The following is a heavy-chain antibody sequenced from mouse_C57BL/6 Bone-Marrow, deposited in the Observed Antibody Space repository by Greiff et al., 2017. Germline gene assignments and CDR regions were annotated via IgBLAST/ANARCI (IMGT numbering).Heavy chain of an antibody. Sequence: VQGVESGAELVRPGASVKLSCKASGYTFTDYYINWVKQRPGQGLEWIARIYPGSGNTYYNEKFKGKATLTAEKSSSTAYMQLSSLTSEDSAVYFCASSRAWFAYWGQGTLVTVSA. V-gene: IGHV1-76*01. J-gene: IGHJ3*01. CDR3: ASSRAWFAY. CDR2: IYPGSGNT. CDR1: GYTFTDYY.